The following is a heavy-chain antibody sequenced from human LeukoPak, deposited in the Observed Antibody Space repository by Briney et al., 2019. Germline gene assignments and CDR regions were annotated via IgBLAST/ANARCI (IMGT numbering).Heavy chain of an antibody. D-gene: IGHD1-26*01. CDR2: ISYDGSNK. Sequence: GGSLRLSCAASGFTFSSYGMHWVRQAPGKGLEWVAVISYDGSNKYYADSVKGRFTISRDNSKNTLYLQMNSLRAEDTAVYYCAKPSGTADYYYYYMDVWGKGTTVTVSS. J-gene: IGHJ6*03. CDR3: AKPSGTADYYYYYMDV. V-gene: IGHV3-30*18. CDR1: GFTFSSYG.